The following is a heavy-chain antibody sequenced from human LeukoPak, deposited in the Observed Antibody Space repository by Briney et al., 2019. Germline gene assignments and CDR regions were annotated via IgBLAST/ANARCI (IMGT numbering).Heavy chain of an antibody. CDR2: IWYDGSNK. V-gene: IGHV3-33*07. J-gene: IGHJ4*02. CDR1: GFTFSSYG. CDR3: ARDKIDDGTDFDR. Sequence: GGSLRLSCAASGFTFSSYGMYWVRQPPGKGLEWVAVIWYDGSNKGYADSVKGRFTISRDNSKNTLYLQMTNLRAEDTGVYYCARDKIDDGTDFDRWGQGTLVTVSS. D-gene: IGHD4-23*01.